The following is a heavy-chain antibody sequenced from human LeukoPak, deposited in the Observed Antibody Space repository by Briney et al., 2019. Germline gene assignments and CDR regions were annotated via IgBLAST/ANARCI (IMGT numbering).Heavy chain of an antibody. D-gene: IGHD2-8*01. V-gene: IGHV4-59*11. CDR2: IFYSGTT. J-gene: IGHJ4*02. Sequence: PSETLSLTCTVSDASIRSHYWSWIRQPPGKGLEWIGYIFYSGTTYYNPSLKSRVTISADTSKNQISLRLSAVTAADTAMYYCARDLMDGGFDYWGQGTLVNVSS. CDR1: DASIRSHY. CDR3: ARDLMDGGFDY.